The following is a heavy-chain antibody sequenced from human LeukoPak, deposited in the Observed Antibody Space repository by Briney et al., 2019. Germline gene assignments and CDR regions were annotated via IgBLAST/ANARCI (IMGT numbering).Heavy chain of an antibody. CDR1: EFTFSSYG. Sequence: PVGSLRLSCAASEFTFSSYGMHWVRQAPGKGLEWVAVIWYDGSNKYYADSVKGRFTISRDNSKNTLCLQMNSLRAEDTAVYYCARASGGESRRLGAFDIWGQGTMVTVSS. D-gene: IGHD3-10*01. CDR3: ARASGGESRRLGAFDI. J-gene: IGHJ3*02. V-gene: IGHV3-33*01. CDR2: IWYDGSNK.